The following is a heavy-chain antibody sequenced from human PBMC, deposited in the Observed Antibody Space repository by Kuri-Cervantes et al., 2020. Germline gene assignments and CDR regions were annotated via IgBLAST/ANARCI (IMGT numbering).Heavy chain of an antibody. J-gene: IGHJ4*02. D-gene: IGHD1-26*01. CDR2: IIPIFGTA. Sequence: KISCKASGGTFSSYAISWVRQAPGQGLEWMGGIIPIFGTANYAQKFQGRVTFTADESTSTAYMELSSPRSEDTAVYYCARDYGGSYGGWGQGTLVTVSS. V-gene: IGHV1-69*01. CDR3: ARDYGGSYGG. CDR1: GGTFSSYA.